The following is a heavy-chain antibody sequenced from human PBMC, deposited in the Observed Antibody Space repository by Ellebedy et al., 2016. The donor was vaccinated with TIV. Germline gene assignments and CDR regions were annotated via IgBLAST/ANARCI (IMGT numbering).Heavy chain of an antibody. CDR2: IHPYSDAT. J-gene: IGHJ4*02. V-gene: IGHV1-2*02. D-gene: IGHD2-8*01. CDR3: AFETRAFVYYFDV. Sequence: ASVKVSXKTSGYTFNGYYLHWVRLAPGQGLEWMGYIHPYSDATGYAHKFQGGVTMTRDTSTSTAYMEMSGLNADDTAIYYCAFETRAFVYYFDVWGQGTLVTVSS. CDR1: GYTFNGYY.